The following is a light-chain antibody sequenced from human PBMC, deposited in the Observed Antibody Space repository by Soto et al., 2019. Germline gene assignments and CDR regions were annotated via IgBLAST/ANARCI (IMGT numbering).Light chain of an antibody. Sequence: QSVLTQPPSASGTPGQRVIISCSGRSSNIGSNYVYWFQHLPGTAPKLLIYANDQRPSGVPDRFSGSKSGTSASLAITGLQTDDEADYYCQSYDSSLRLAVFGGGTKLTVL. CDR3: QSYDSSLRLAV. V-gene: IGLV1-47*02. J-gene: IGLJ3*02. CDR1: SSNIGSNY. CDR2: AND.